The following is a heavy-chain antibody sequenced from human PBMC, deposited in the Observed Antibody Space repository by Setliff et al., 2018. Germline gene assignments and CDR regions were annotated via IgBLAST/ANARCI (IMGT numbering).Heavy chain of an antibody. D-gene: IGHD2-2*01. V-gene: IGHV1-18*01. J-gene: IGHJ4*02. CDR2: ISPHTGNT. CDR1: GYTFSGSG. CDR3: ERLVRYCTTTSCQRTSGDDF. Sequence: ASVKASCKASGYTFSGSGISWVRQAPGQGLEWMGWISPHTGNTFYAPQFQGRVIMTTDTSTNTAYMDLRSLRSDDTAVYYCERLVRYCTTTSCQRTSGDDFWGQGTLVTVSS.